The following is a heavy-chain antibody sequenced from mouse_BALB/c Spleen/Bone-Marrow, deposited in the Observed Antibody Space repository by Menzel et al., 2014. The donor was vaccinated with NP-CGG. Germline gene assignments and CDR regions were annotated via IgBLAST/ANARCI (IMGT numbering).Heavy chain of an antibody. Sequence: VQLQQSGAELVKPGAPVKLSCKASGYTFTSYWMNWVKQRPGRGLEWIGRIDPSDSETHYNQKFKDKATLTVDKFSSTAYIQLSSLTSEDSAVYYCARRGYGYGFAYWGQGTLVTVSA. J-gene: IGHJ3*01. CDR2: IDPSDSET. V-gene: IGHV1-69*02. D-gene: IGHD1-2*01. CDR1: GYTFTSYW. CDR3: ARRGYGYGFAY.